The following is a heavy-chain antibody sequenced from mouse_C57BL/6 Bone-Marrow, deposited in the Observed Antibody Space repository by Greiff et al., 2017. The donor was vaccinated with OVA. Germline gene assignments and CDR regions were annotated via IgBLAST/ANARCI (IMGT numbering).Heavy chain of an antibody. D-gene: IGHD1-1*01. J-gene: IGHJ1*03. Sequence: VQLQQPGAELVKPGASVKMSCKASGYTFTSYWITWVKQRPGQGLEWIGDIYPGSGSTNYNEKFKSKATLTVDTSSSTAYMQLSSLPSEDSAVYYCARRYYGSSYWYVDVWGTGTTVTVSS. V-gene: IGHV1-55*01. CDR2: IYPGSGST. CDR1: GYTFTSYW. CDR3: ARRYYGSSYWYVDV.